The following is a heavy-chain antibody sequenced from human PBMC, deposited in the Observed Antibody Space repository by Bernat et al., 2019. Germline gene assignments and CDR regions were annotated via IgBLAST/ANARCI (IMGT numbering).Heavy chain of an antibody. CDR2: ISYDGSNK. Sequence: QVQLVESGGGVVQPGRSLRLSCAASGFTFSSYGMHWVRQAPGKGLEWVAVISYDGSNKYYADSVKSRFTISRDNSKNTLYLQMNSLRAEDTAVYYCAKPGAPYYDSSGYYYWGQGTLVTVSS. J-gene: IGHJ4*02. CDR3: AKPGAPYYDSSGYYY. V-gene: IGHV3-30*18. D-gene: IGHD3-22*01. CDR1: GFTFSSYG.